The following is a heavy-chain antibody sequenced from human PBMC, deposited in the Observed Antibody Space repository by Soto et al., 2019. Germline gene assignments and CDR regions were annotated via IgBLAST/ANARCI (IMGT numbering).Heavy chain of an antibody. J-gene: IGHJ4*02. CDR3: ARARGVLLFGEFLYY. V-gene: IGHV1-46*01. Sequence: QVQLVQSGAEVKKPGASVKVSCKASGYTFTSYYMHCVRQAPGQGLAWMGIINPSGGSTSYAQKFQGRVNMTRDTSTSTVYMALSSLISADTAWYYCARARGVLLFGEFLYYLRQVTFVTVS. CDR2: INPSGGST. CDR1: GYTFTSYY. D-gene: IGHD3-10*01.